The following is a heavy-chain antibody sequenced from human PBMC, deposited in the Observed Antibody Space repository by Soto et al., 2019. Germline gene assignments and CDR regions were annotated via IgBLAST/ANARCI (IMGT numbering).Heavy chain of an antibody. J-gene: IGHJ6*02. D-gene: IGHD3-3*01. Sequence: PGGSLRLSCAASGFTFSSYWMHWVRQAPGKGLVWVSRINSDGSSTSYADSVKGRFTISRDNAKNTLYLQMNSLRAEDTAVYYCARDTLLRSIYYYGMDVWGQETTVTVSS. CDR3: ARDTLLRSIYYYGMDV. CDR2: INSDGSST. V-gene: IGHV3-74*01. CDR1: GFTFSSYW.